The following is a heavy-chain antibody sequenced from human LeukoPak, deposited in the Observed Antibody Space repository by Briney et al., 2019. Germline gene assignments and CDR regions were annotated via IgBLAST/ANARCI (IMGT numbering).Heavy chain of an antibody. CDR2: INPNSGGT. CDR3: ARDIGYGSGWYWFWFDP. Sequence: ASVTVSCKASGYTFTGYYMHWVRQAPGQGLEWMGWINPNSGGTNYAQKFQGRVTMTRDTSISTAYMELSRLRSDDTAVYYCARDIGYGSGWYWFWFDPWGQGTLVTVAS. D-gene: IGHD6-19*01. CDR1: GYTFTGYY. J-gene: IGHJ5*02. V-gene: IGHV1-2*02.